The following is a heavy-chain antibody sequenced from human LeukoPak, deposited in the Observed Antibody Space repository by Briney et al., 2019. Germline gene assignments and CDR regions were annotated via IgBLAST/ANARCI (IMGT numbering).Heavy chain of an antibody. J-gene: IGHJ4*02. V-gene: IGHV3-64D*06. CDR3: VKDRVSISSSGYFDY. CDR2: ISSNGGST. CDR1: GFTISSYA. Sequence: GGSLRLSCSASGFTISSYAMHWVRQAPGKGLEYVSAISSNGGSTYYADSVKGRFTISRDNSKNTLYLQMSSLRAEDTAVYYCVKDRVSISSSGYFDYWGQGTLVTVSS. D-gene: IGHD6-13*01.